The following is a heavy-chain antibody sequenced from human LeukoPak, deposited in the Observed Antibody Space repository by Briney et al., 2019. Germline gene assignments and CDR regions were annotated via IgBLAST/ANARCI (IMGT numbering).Heavy chain of an antibody. CDR2: INHSGST. J-gene: IGHJ4*02. CDR1: GGSFSGYY. CDR3: ARRFWNAFDY. V-gene: IGHV4-34*01. Sequence: SETLSLTCAVYGGSFSGYYWSWIRQPPGKGLEWIGEINHSGSTNYNPSLKSRVTISVDTSKNQFSLKLSSVTAADTAVYYCARRFWNAFDYWGQGTLVTVSS. D-gene: IGHD1-1*01.